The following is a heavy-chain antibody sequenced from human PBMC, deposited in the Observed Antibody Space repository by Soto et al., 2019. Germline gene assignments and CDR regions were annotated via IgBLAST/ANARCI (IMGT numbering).Heavy chain of an antibody. Sequence: SETLSLTCTVSGGSISSGGYYWSWIRQHPGKGLEWIGYIYYSGSTYYNPSLKSRVTISVDTSKNQFSLKLSSVTAADTAVYYCARDYLERFDYWGQGTLVTVSS. D-gene: IGHD1-1*01. CDR3: ARDYLERFDY. V-gene: IGHV4-31*03. CDR1: GGSISSGGYY. J-gene: IGHJ4*02. CDR2: IYYSGST.